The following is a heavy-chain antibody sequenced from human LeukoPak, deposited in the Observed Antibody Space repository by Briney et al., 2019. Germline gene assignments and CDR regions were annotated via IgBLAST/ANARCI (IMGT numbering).Heavy chain of an antibody. CDR1: GYTFTGYY. J-gene: IGHJ3*02. CDR2: INPNSGGT. CDR3: ARVDELWGYYDSNPGAFDI. Sequence: GASVKVSCKASGYTFTGYYMHWSRQAPGQGLEWMGRINPNSGGTNYAQKFQGRVTMTRDTSISTACMELSRLRSDDTAVYYCARVDELWGYYDSNPGAFDIWGQGTMVTVSS. V-gene: IGHV1-2*06. D-gene: IGHD3-22*01.